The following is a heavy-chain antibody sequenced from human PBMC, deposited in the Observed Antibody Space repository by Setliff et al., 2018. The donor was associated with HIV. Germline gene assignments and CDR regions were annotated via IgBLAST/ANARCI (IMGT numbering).Heavy chain of an antibody. Sequence: GGSLRLSCAASGFTFSSYAMSWVRQTPEKGLEWVSIITSGGSTYYTDSVKGRFTVSRDNSRDTLYLQMNSLRAEDTAVYYCATGRLRATSPFDNWGQGTLVTVSS. CDR3: ATGRLRATSPFDN. D-gene: IGHD1-26*01. CDR2: ITSGGST. CDR1: GFTFSSYA. V-gene: IGHV3-23*01. J-gene: IGHJ4*02.